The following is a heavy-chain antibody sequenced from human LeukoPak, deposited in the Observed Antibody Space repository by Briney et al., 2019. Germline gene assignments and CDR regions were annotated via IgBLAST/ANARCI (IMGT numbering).Heavy chain of an antibody. J-gene: IGHJ4*02. CDR1: GESLNSYY. V-gene: IGHV4-34*01. CDR2: IYERGTT. D-gene: IGHD2-15*01. Sequence: SETLSLTCAVYGESLNSYYWSWVRQPPGEGLEWIGEIYERGTTKYNPSLKSRVAISMVPSKQQFSLRLSSVTAADTAVYHCARGAWATRLASWGLGTPVIVSS. CDR3: ARGAWATRLAS.